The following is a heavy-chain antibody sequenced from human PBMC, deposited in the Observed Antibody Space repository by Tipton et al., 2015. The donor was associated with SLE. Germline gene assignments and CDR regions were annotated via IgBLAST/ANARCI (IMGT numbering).Heavy chain of an antibody. CDR2: INSDGSVT. J-gene: IGHJ3*02. D-gene: IGHD1-14*01. Sequence: SLRLSCAASGFIFSGYWMHWVRQAPGKGLGWVSHINSDGSVTNYADSVQGRFTISRDNAKNTLYLQMNSLRAEDTAVYYCARVTTGAFDIWGRGTMVTVSS. V-gene: IGHV3-74*01. CDR1: GFIFSGYW. CDR3: ARVTTGAFDI.